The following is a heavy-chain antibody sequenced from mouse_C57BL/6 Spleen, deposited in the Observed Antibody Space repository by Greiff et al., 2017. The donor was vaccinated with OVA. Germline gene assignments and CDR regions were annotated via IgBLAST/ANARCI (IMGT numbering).Heavy chain of an antibody. Sequence: QVQLQQSGAELARPGASVKLSCKASGYTFTSYGISWVKQRTGPGLAWIGEIYPRSGNTYSNEKLQGKATLTADKSSSTAYMELRSLTSEDSAVYFCYLYGSSYGYFDVWGTGTTVTVSS. D-gene: IGHD1-1*01. J-gene: IGHJ1*03. CDR1: GYTFTSYG. CDR2: IYPRSGNT. V-gene: IGHV1-81*01. CDR3: YLYGSSYGYFDV.